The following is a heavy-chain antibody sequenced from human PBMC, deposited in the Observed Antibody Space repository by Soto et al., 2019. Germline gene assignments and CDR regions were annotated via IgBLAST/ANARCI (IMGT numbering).Heavy chain of an antibody. J-gene: IGHJ5*01. CDR3: ARARSAAGTAWFET. CDR2: MNPNSGNT. Sequence: QVQLVQSGAEVKKPGASVKVSCKASGYTFTSYDINWVRQATGQGLEWMGWMNPNSGNTGYAQKFQGRVTMTRNTSISKAYMELSSLRSEHKAVYYCARARSAAGTAWFETWGHGTLVTVST. CDR1: GYTFTSYD. D-gene: IGHD6-13*01. V-gene: IGHV1-8*01.